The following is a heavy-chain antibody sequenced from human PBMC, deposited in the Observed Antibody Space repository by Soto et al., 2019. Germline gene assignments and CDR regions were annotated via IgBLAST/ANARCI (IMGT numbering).Heavy chain of an antibody. J-gene: IGHJ5*02. V-gene: IGHV4-39*01. CDR1: GGSISSSSYY. CDR2: IYYSGST. CDR3: ARHEQDSWSGHTNWLDP. D-gene: IGHD3-3*01. Sequence: LSLTCTVSGGSISSSSYYWGWIRQPPGKGLEWIGSIYYSGSTYYNPSLKSRVTISVDTSKNQFSLKLSSVTAADTAVYYCARHEQDSWSGHTNWLDPWGQGTLVTVSS.